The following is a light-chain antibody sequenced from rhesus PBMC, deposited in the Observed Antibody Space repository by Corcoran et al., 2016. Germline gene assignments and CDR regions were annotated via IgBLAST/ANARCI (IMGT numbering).Light chain of an antibody. J-gene: IGKJ1*01. CDR3: QQYSIRPWT. CDR1: QGISIW. CDR2: KAS. Sequence: DIQMTQSPSSLSASVGDRVTITCRASQGISIWLAWYQQKPGKAPKLLIFKASSLQSGVPSRFSGSGSGTDFPLTITSLQSEDFATYYCQQYSIRPWTFGQGTKVEIK. V-gene: IGKV1-21*01.